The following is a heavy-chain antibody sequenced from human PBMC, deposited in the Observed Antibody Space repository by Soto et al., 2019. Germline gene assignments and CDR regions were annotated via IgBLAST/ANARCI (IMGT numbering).Heavy chain of an antibody. D-gene: IGHD6-19*01. CDR3: ARESPGIAVADNWFDP. V-gene: IGHV1-18*01. Sequence: ASVKVSCKASGYTFTSYGISWVRQAPGQGLEWMGWISAYNGNTNYAQKLQGRVTMTTDTSTSTAYMGLRSLRSDDTAVYYCARESPGIAVADNWFDPWGQGTLVTVSS. CDR1: GYTFTSYG. J-gene: IGHJ5*02. CDR2: ISAYNGNT.